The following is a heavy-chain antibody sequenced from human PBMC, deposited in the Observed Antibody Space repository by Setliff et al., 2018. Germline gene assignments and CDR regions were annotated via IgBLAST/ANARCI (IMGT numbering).Heavy chain of an antibody. J-gene: IGHJ3*02. CDR2: IIPILGIA. CDR3: AGALITMIVVGAFDI. D-gene: IGHD3-22*01. Sequence: GASVKVSCKASGGTFSSYTISWVRQAPGQGLEWMGGIIPILGIANYAQKFQGRVTITADKSTSTAYMELSSLRSEDTAVYYCAGALITMIVVGAFDIWGQGTMVTVSS. V-gene: IGHV1-69*10. CDR1: GGTFSSYT.